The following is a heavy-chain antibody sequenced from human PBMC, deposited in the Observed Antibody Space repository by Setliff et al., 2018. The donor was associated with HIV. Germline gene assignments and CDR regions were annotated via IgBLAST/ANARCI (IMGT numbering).Heavy chain of an antibody. J-gene: IGHJ4*02. V-gene: IGHV3-7*01. CDR3: AREALSRDGYSYFDY. CDR2: LSGNEN. D-gene: IGHD5-12*01. Sequence: PGGSLRLSCAASGFSFSRYAMDWVRQAPGKGLEWVSSLSGNENYFVDSVKGRFTISRDNTRSSLFLHMDSLTAEDTAVYYCAREALSRDGYSYFDYWGQGTLVTVSS. CDR1: GFSFSRYA.